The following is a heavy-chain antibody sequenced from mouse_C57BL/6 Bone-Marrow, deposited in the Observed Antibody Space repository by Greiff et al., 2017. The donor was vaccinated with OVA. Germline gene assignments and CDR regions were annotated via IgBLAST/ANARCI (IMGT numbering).Heavy chain of an antibody. J-gene: IGHJ1*03. CDR3: ARSNYVSSCDWYIDV. CDR2: IYPGDGDT. D-gene: IGHD1-1*01. V-gene: IGHV1-82*01. Sequence: QVQLQQSGPELVKPGASVKISCKASGYAFSSSWMNWVKQRPGKGLEWIGRIYPGDGDTNYTGKFKGKATLTADKTSSPAYMQRSSLTSEDSAVYLCARSNYVSSCDWYIDVWGTGTTVTVSS. CDR1: GYAFSSSW.